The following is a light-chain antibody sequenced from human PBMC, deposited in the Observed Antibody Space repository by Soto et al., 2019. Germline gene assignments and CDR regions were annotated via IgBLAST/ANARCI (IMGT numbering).Light chain of an antibody. J-gene: IGKJ3*01. CDR2: WAS. CDR3: QQSYTTPPVT. Sequence: DIVMTQSPDSLAVSLGERATINCKSSQSVLYSSNNKNYLAWYQQKPGQPPKLLIYWASTRESGVPDRFSGSGSGTDFALTISSLQAEDVAVYYCQQSYTTPPVTFGPGTKVDIK. V-gene: IGKV4-1*01. CDR1: QSVLYSSNNKNY.